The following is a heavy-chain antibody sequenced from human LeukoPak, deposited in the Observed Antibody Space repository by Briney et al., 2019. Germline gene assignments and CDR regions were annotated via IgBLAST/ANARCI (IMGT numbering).Heavy chain of an antibody. J-gene: IGHJ4*02. CDR1: GGSFSGYY. V-gene: IGHV4-34*01. CDR3: ASSGNYYDSSGYRQYYFDY. D-gene: IGHD3-22*01. Sequence: SETLSLTCAVYGGSFSGYYWSWIRQPPGKGLEWIGEINHSGSTNYNPSLKSRVTLSVDTSKNQFSLKLSSVTAADTAVYYCASSGNYYDSSGYRQYYFDYWGQGTLVTVSS. CDR2: INHSGST.